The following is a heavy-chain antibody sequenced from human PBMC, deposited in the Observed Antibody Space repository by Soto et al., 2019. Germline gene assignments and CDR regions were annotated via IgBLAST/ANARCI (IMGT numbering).Heavy chain of an antibody. D-gene: IGHD3-22*01. V-gene: IGHV4-31*03. J-gene: IGHJ3*02. Sequence: SEPLSLTCTVSGGSISSGGYYWSWIRQHPGKGLEWIGYIYYSGSTYYNPSLKSRVTISVDTSKNQFSLKLSSVTAADTAVYYCARTMIVVRDFEIWGQGTMVTV. CDR2: IYYSGST. CDR3: ARTMIVVRDFEI. CDR1: GGSISSGGYY.